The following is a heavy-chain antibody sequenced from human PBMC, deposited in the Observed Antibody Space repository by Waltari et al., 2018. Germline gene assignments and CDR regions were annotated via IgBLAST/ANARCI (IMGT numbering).Heavy chain of an antibody. CDR1: GGSFSGYY. J-gene: IGHJ5*02. Sequence: QVQLQQWGAGLLKPSETLSLTCAVYGGSFSGYYWSWIRQPPGKGLEWIGEINQRGSTNYNPSLKSRVTISVDTSKNQCALKLSSVTAADTAVYYCARQIQYWFDPWGQGTLVTVSS. CDR3: ARQIQYWFDP. CDR2: INQRGST. V-gene: IGHV4-34*01.